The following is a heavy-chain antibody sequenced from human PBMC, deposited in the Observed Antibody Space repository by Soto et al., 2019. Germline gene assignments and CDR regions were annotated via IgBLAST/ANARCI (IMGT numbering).Heavy chain of an antibody. Sequence: QVQLVQSGAEVKKPGASVKVSCKASGYTFTSYGISWARQAPGQGLEWMGLLSAYNGNTNSAHKLQGRVTMTTDTPTSTAYMELRRLRSDDTAVYYCAKATAAAGLCDYWGQGTLATVSS. D-gene: IGHD6-13*01. CDR2: LSAYNGNT. J-gene: IGHJ4*02. V-gene: IGHV1-18*01. CDR3: AKATAAAGLCDY. CDR1: GYTFTSYG.